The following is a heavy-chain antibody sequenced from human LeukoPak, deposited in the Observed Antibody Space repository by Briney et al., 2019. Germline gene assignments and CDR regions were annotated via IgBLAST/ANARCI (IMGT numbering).Heavy chain of an antibody. CDR2: IYSGGST. V-gene: IGHV3-66*01. CDR3: ARVQGARDGYNDY. CDR1: GFTVSSNY. D-gene: IGHD5-24*01. Sequence: GGSLRLSCAASGFTVSSNYMSWVRQAPGKGLEWVSVIYSGGSTYYAASVKGRFTISRDNSKNTLYLQMNRLRAEDTAVYYCARVQGARDGYNDYWGQGTLVTVSS. J-gene: IGHJ4*02.